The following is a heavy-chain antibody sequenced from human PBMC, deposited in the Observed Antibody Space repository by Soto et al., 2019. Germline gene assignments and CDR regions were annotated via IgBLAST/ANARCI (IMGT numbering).Heavy chain of an antibody. D-gene: IGHD4-17*01. CDR2: IIPILGIA. CDR3: ARDLHDYGV. Sequence: QVQLVQSGAEVKKPGSSVKVSCKASGGTFSSYTISWVRQAPGQGLEWMGRIIPILGIANYAQKFQGRVTITADKTTSTAYMELSRLRYEDTAVYYCARDLHDYGVWGQGTLVTVSS. J-gene: IGHJ4*02. V-gene: IGHV1-69*08. CDR1: GGTFSSYT.